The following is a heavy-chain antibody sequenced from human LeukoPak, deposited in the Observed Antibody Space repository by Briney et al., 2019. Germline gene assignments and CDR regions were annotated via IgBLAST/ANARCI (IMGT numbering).Heavy chain of an antibody. CDR2: IIPIFGTA. V-gene: IGHV1-69*06. D-gene: IGHD5-18*01. CDR1: GGTFSSYA. J-gene: IGHJ6*02. CDR3: ATPGYSYGLGSYYYGMDV. Sequence: GASVKVSCKASGGTFSSYAISWVRQAPGQGLEWMGGIIPIFGTANYAQKFQGRVTMTEDTSTDTAYMELSSLRSEDTAVYYCATPGYSYGLGSYYYGMDVWGQGTTVTVSS.